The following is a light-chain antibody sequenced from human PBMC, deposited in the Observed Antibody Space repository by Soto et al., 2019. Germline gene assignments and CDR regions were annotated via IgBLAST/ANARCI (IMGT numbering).Light chain of an antibody. Sequence: TGTSSDVGGYNYVSWYQHHPGKAPKLMIYEVSKRPSGVPDRFSGSKSGNTASLTVSGLQADDEADYDCSTDARNHQYFLGSGTKVAVL. J-gene: IGLJ1*01. CDR1: SSDVGGYNY. CDR3: STDARNHQYF. CDR2: EVS. V-gene: IGLV2-8*01.